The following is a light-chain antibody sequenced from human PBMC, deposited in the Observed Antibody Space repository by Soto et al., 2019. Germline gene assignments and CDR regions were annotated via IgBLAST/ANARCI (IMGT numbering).Light chain of an antibody. V-gene: IGKV3-11*01. CDR1: QSVSSY. CDR3: QQRSNWPPLT. Sequence: EIVLTQSPATLSLSPGERATLSCRASQSVSSYLAWYQQKPGQAPRLLIYDASNRATGIPARFSGSGSGTDFNLPISSLEPEDFAVYYCQQRSNWPPLTFGQGTRMEIK. J-gene: IGKJ5*01. CDR2: DAS.